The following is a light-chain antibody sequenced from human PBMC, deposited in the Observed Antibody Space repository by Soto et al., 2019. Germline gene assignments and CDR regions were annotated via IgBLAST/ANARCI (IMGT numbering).Light chain of an antibody. V-gene: IGLV2-8*01. Sequence: QSVLTQPPSASGSPGQSVTISCTGTSSDVGGYNYVSWYQQHPGKAPKFMIYEVSKRPSGVPDRFSGSKSGNTASLTVSGLQAEDEADYYCSSYAGSNFVVFGGGTKLPVL. J-gene: IGLJ2*01. CDR3: SSYAGSNFVV. CDR2: EVS. CDR1: SSDVGGYNY.